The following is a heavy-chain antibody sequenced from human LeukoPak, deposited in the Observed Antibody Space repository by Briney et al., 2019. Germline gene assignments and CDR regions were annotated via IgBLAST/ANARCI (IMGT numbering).Heavy chain of an antibody. D-gene: IGHD5-18*01. CDR3: ARDADSYGSL. CDR2: ISSSGSTI. Sequence: GGSLRLSCAASGFTFSSYEMNWVRQAPGKGLEWVSHISSSGSTIYYADSVKGRFTISRDNAKNSLYLQMNSLRAEDTAVYYCARDADSYGSLWGQGTLVTVSS. CDR1: GFTFSSYE. J-gene: IGHJ4*02. V-gene: IGHV3-48*03.